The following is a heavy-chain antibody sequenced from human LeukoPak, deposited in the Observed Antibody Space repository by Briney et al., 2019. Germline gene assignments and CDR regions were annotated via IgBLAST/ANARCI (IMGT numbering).Heavy chain of an antibody. CDR1: GFTFSSYA. Sequence: GGSLRLSCAASGFTFSSYAISWVRQAPGKGLEWVANIKQDGSEKFYVDSVKGRFTISRDNAKNSLYLQMNSLRAEDTAVYYCARDRWGYSYGGDWGQGTLVTVSS. CDR2: IKQDGSEK. J-gene: IGHJ4*02. V-gene: IGHV3-7*01. CDR3: ARDRWGYSYGGD. D-gene: IGHD5-18*01.